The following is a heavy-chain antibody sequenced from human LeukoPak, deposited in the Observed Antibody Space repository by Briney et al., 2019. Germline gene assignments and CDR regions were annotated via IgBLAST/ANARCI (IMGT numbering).Heavy chain of an antibody. Sequence: ASVKVSCKTSGYTFTSYYIHWVRQAPGQGLEWMGIINPSGGSTSYAQKFQGRVTMTRDTSTSTVYMYLGSLRSEDTAVYYCARDSLYGVADYWGQGTLVTASS. CDR3: ARDSLYGVADY. D-gene: IGHD4-17*01. CDR2: INPSGGST. CDR1: GYTFTSYY. J-gene: IGHJ4*02. V-gene: IGHV1-46*01.